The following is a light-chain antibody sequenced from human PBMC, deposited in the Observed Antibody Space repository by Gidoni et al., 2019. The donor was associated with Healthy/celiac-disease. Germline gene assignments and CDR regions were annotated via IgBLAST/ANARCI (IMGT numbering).Light chain of an antibody. J-gene: IGKJ4*01. CDR3: QKYNSAPF. CDR2: AAS. Sequence: DIQMTQSPSSLSASVGDRVTITCRASQGISNYLAWYQQKPGKVPKLLIYAASTLQSGVPSRFSGSGSGADFTLTISSLQPEDVATYYCQKYNSAPFFGGGTKVEIK. CDR1: QGISNY. V-gene: IGKV1-27*01.